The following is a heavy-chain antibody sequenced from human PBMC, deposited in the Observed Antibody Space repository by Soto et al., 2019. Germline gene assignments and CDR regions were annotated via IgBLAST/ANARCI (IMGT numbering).Heavy chain of an antibody. V-gene: IGHV5-10-1*01. D-gene: IGHD1-7*01. CDR1: GYSFTSYW. CDR2: IDPSDSYT. Sequence: GESLRISCKASGYSFTSYWISWVRQMPGKGLEWMGRIDPSDSYTNYSHSFKGHVTISADKSISTAYLQWSSLKASDTAIYYCARRELSEGLLGFDPCGQGILVT. CDR3: ARRELSEGLLGFDP. J-gene: IGHJ5*02.